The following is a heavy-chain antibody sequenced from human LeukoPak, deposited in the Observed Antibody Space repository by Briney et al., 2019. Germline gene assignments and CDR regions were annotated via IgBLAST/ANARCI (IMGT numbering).Heavy chain of an antibody. V-gene: IGHV3-7*01. CDR3: ARRCDGHCPLIY. J-gene: IGHJ1*01. CDR2: IKKDGSER. CDR1: GFSFSAYW. D-gene: IGHD2-21*02. Sequence: GGSLRLSCAPSGFSFSAYWMSWVRQAPGRGLEWVANIKKDGSERHYGDAVRRRLTIYSDNAQNSLYLQLNSLRDEDSAMYYCARRCDGHCPLIYWAQGTLVTVS.